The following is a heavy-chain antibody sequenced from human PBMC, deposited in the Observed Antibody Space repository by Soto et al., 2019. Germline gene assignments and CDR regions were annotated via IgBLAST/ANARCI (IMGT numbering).Heavy chain of an antibody. CDR2: ISGSGGIT. V-gene: IGHV3-23*01. D-gene: IGHD3-3*01. CDR3: ARAAHYGFWSGYYYMDV. J-gene: IGHJ6*03. CDR1: GFTFSSYA. Sequence: EVQLLESGGGLVQPGGSLRLSCATSGFTFSSYAMAWVRQAPGKGLEWVSAISGSGGITYHAASVKGRFSISRDNSRNMLYLQMNSLGAEDTAVYYCARAAHYGFWSGYYYMDVWGIGTTVTVSS.